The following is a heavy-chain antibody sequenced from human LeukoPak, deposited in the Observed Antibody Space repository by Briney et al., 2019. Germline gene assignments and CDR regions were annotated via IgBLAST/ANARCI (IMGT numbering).Heavy chain of an antibody. CDR1: GYTFTSYG. J-gene: IGHJ6*04. CDR3: ARDKYGIGASYYGSGSYSEYYYYYGMDV. D-gene: IGHD3-10*01. CDR2: ISAYIGNT. Sequence: GASVKVSCKASGYTFTSYGISWVRQAPGQGLEWMGWISAYIGNTNYAQKLQGRVTMTTDTSTSTAYMELRSLRSDDTAVYYCARDKYGIGASYYGSGSYSEYYYYYGMDVWGKGTTVTVSS. V-gene: IGHV1-18*04.